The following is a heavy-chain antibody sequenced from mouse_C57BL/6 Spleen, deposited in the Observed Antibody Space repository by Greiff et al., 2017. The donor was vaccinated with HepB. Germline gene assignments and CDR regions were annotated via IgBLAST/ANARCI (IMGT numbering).Heavy chain of an antibody. CDR2: IYPGDGDT. CDR3: ARRETGTRYWYFDV. J-gene: IGHJ1*03. CDR1: GYAFSSYW. V-gene: IGHV1-80*01. Sequence: QVQLQQSGAELVKPGASVKISCKASGYAFSSYWMNWVKQRPGKGLEWIGQIYPGDGDTNYNGKFKGKATLTADKSSSTAYMQLSSLTSEDSAVYFCARRETGTRYWYFDVWGTGTTVTVSS. D-gene: IGHD4-1*01.